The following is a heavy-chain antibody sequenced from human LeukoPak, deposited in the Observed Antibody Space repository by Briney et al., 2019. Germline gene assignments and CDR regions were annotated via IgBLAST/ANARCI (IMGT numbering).Heavy chain of an antibody. CDR1: GGSISSGGYY. D-gene: IGHD3-16*02. CDR3: ARVRSLEGWFDP. CDR2: IYYSGST. J-gene: IGHJ5*02. Sequence: SQTLSLTCTVSGGSISSGGYYWSWIRQHPGKGLEWIGYIYYSGSTYYNPSLKSRATISVDTSKNQFSLKLSSVTAADTAVYYCARVRSLEGWFDPWGQGTLVTVSS. V-gene: IGHV4-31*03.